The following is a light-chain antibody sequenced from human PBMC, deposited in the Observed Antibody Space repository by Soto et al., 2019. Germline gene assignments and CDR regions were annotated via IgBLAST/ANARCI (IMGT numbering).Light chain of an antibody. Sequence: ALAQPRSVSGSPGQSVTISCTGTGSDVGGYNFVSWYQQYPGKAPKLIIYDVSKRPSGVPDRFSGSKSGNTASLTISGLQAEDEADYYCCSYAGSYTLWVFGGGTKVTVL. CDR2: DVS. J-gene: IGLJ3*02. CDR1: GSDVGGYNF. V-gene: IGLV2-11*01. CDR3: CSYAGSYTLWV.